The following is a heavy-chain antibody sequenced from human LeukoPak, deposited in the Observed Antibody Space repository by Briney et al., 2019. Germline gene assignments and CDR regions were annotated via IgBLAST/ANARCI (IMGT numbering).Heavy chain of an antibody. V-gene: IGHV1-18*01. CDR1: GYTFTSYG. J-gene: IGHJ3*02. CDR3: ARDSIGYSYGYAYVDDAFDI. Sequence: ASVKVSCKASGYTFTSYGISWVRQAPGQGLEWMGWISAYNGNTNYAQKLQGRVTMTTDTSTSTAYMELRSLRSDDTAVYYCARDSIGYSYGYAYVDDAFDIWGQGTMVTVSS. D-gene: IGHD5-18*01. CDR2: ISAYNGNT.